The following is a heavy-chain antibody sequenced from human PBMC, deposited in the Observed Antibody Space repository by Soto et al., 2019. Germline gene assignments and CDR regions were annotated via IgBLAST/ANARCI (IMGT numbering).Heavy chain of an antibody. CDR2: IYSGGST. J-gene: IGHJ4*02. Sequence: GGSLRLSCAASGFTVSSNYMSWVRQAPGKGLEWVSVIYSGGSTYYADSVKGRFTISRDNSKNTLYLQMNSLRAEDTAVYYCAREDFWSGYHDYWGQGTLVTVSS. CDR3: AREDFWSGYHDY. CDR1: GFTVSSNY. V-gene: IGHV3-66*01. D-gene: IGHD3-3*01.